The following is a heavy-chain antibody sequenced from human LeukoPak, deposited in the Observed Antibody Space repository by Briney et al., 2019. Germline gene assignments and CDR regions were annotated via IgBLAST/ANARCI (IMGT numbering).Heavy chain of an antibody. CDR1: GYTFTSYD. Sequence: ASVKVSCKASGYTFTSYDINWVRQATGQGLEWMGWMNPNSGNTGYAQKFQGRVTITRNTSISTAYMELSSLRSEDTAVYYCARMSSSSSWWSYFDYWGQGTLVTVSS. V-gene: IGHV1-8*03. D-gene: IGHD6-13*01. CDR3: ARMSSSSSWWSYFDY. CDR2: MNPNSGNT. J-gene: IGHJ4*02.